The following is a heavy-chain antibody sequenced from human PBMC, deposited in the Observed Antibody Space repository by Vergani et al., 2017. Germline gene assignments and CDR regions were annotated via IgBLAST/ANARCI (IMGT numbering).Heavy chain of an antibody. V-gene: IGHV3-30*02. CDR3: AKDLGSSTSSTFDY. D-gene: IGHD2-2*01. CDR2: VLFDGSNE. J-gene: IGHJ4*02. Sequence: QVQLVQSGGGVVQPGGSLRLSCVASGFTFNRYGMQWVRQAPGKGLEWVAYVLFDGSNEYYADSVKGRFIVSRDNSNDALYLQMNSLRTDDTAVYYCAKDLGSSTSSTFDYWGQGTLVTVSS. CDR1: GFTFNRYG.